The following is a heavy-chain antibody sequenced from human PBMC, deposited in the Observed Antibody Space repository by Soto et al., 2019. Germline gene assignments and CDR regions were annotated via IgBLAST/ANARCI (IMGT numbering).Heavy chain of an antibody. CDR1: GFTFDDYA. CDR2: ISWNSGSI. Sequence: EVQLVESGGGLVQPGRSLRLSCAASGFTFDDYAMHWVRQAPGKGLEWVSGISWNSGSIGYADSVKGRFTISRDNAKNSLYLQMNSLRAEDTALYYCAKELLGYCSGSSCPLDPWGQGTLVTVSS. D-gene: IGHD2-15*01. CDR3: AKELLGYCSGSSCPLDP. J-gene: IGHJ5*02. V-gene: IGHV3-9*01.